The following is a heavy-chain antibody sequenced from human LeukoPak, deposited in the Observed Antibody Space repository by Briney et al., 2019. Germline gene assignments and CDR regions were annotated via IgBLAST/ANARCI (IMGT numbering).Heavy chain of an antibody. CDR3: AILGYDYYFDY. V-gene: IGHV3-53*01. J-gene: IGHJ4*02. D-gene: IGHD1-20*01. Sequence: PGGSLRLSCAASGFTVSSNYMSWVRQAPGKGLEWVSVIYSGGSTYYADSVKGRFTISRDNSKNTLYPQMNSLRAEDTAVYYCAILGYDYYFDYWGQGTLVTVSS. CDR2: IYSGGST. CDR1: GFTVSSNY.